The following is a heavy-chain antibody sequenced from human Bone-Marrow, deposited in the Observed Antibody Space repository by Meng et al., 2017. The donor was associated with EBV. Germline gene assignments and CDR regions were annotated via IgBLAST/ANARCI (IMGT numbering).Heavy chain of an antibody. J-gene: IGHJ4*01. V-gene: IGHV7-4-1*02. CDR1: GYTFDDYA. D-gene: IGHD3-22*01. CDR2: INTITGNT. Sequence: QRGQSGEELKKAGDSVKVSWKASGYTFDDYAINWVRQVPGQGLEWMGWINTITGNTTYAQGFIGRFVFSLDTSVSTTFLQISSLKAEDTAVYYCTRGGDSYGYYDYWGQGTLVTVSS. CDR3: TRGGDSYGYYDY.